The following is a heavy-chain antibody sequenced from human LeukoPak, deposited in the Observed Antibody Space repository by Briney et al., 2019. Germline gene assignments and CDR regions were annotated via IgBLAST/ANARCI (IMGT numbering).Heavy chain of an antibody. V-gene: IGHV3-53*01. Sequence: GRSLRLSCAVSGFTVSGNYVSWVRQAPGKGLEWVSLIYSGGTTYYADSVKGRFTISRDNSKNTLYLQMNSLRAEDTAVYYCARRAGGYSHPYDYWGQGILVTVSS. CDR1: GFTVSGNY. D-gene: IGHD4-23*01. CDR2: IYSGGTT. J-gene: IGHJ4*02. CDR3: ARRAGGYSHPYDY.